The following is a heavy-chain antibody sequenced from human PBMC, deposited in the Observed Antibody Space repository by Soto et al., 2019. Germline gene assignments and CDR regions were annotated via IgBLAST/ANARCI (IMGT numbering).Heavy chain of an antibody. CDR2: ISSSSYTT. V-gene: IGHV3-48*02. CDR3: ARDQYWSFDY. Sequence: GGSLRLSCAASGFTFSSYSMNWVRQAPGKGLEWVSYISSSSYTTRYADPVKGRFTISRDNAKNSLYLQMNSLRDEDTAVYYCARDQYWSFDYWGQGTLVTVSS. J-gene: IGHJ4*02. D-gene: IGHD2-8*02. CDR1: GFTFSSYS.